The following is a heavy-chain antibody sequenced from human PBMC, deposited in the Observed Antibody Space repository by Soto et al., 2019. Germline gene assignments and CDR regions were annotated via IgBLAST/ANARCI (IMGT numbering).Heavy chain of an antibody. CDR2: VSIGGST. J-gene: IGHJ4*02. D-gene: IGHD2-15*01. Sequence: QPGGSLRLSCTASGFTFSSYAMGWVRQGPGKGLEWAAVVSIGGSTHYADSVRGRFTISRDNSKNTLSLQMNSLTAEDTAVYFCAKRRGAGGHFDYWGQGALVTVS. CDR3: AKRRGAGGHFDY. V-gene: IGHV3-23*01. CDR1: GFTFSSYA.